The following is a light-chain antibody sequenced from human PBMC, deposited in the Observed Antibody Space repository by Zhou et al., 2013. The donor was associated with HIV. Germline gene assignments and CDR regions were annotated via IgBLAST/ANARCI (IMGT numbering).Light chain of an antibody. CDR2: GTS. CDR1: QSVTSRY. Sequence: EIVLTQSPGTLSLSLGERATLSCRASQSVTSRYIAWYQQKPGQAPRLLIYGTSIRATGIPDRFSGSGSGTDFTLTISRLEPEDFAVYYCQQYDNSPRFTFGPGPKWKSN. V-gene: IGKV3-20*01. J-gene: IGKJ3*01. CDR3: QQYDNSPRFT.